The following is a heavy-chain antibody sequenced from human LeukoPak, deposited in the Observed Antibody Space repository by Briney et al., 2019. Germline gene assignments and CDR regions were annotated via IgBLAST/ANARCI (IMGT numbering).Heavy chain of an antibody. Sequence: ASVKVSCEASGYTFTSYAMHWVRQAPGQRLEWMGWINAGNGNTKYSQKFQGRVTITRDTSASTAYMELSSLRSEDTAVYYCARGYCGGDCYNDWFDPWGQGTLVTVSS. CDR3: ARGYCGGDCYNDWFDP. V-gene: IGHV1-3*01. CDR2: INAGNGNT. D-gene: IGHD2-21*02. CDR1: GYTFTSYA. J-gene: IGHJ5*02.